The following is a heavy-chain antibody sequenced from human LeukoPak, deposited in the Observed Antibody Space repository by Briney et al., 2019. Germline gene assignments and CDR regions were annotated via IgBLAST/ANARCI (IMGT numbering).Heavy chain of an antibody. Sequence: GGSLRLSCAGSGFTFNTSAMSWVRQAPGKGLEWVSAISGSGRSTYYTDSVRGRFTISRDNSKNTLYLQMNSLRAEDTAVYYCAGSYDSSGYYQPDTDAFDIWGQGTMVTVSS. CDR2: ISGSGRST. CDR1: GFTFNTSA. D-gene: IGHD3-22*01. CDR3: AGSYDSSGYYQPDTDAFDI. V-gene: IGHV3-23*01. J-gene: IGHJ3*02.